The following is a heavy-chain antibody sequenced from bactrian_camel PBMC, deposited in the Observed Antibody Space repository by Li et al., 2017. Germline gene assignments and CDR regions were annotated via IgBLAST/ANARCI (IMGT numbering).Heavy chain of an antibody. J-gene: IGHJ4*01. CDR3: TSDVVGTRGYCLGMDRFHHKY. V-gene: IGHV3S31*01. CDR2: IHQADGSR. D-gene: IGHD3*01. Sequence: EVQLVESGGGSVQAGGSLRLSCAAPGYVAYCVGWFREVPGQEREGIATIHQADGSRWHDDSVKGRFTISQDNAKNTLYLQMNSLKPEDTAMYYCTSDVVGTRGYCLGMDRFHHKYWGQGTQVTVS. CDR1: GYVAYC.